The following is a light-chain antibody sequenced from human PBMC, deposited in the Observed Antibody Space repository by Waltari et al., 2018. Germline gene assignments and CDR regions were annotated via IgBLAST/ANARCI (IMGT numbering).Light chain of an antibody. V-gene: IGLV2-8*01. CDR1: RSDVGGYTY. Sequence: QSALTQPPSASGSPGQSVTLPCTGTRSDVGGYTYVLCHQQHPGTAPNLMIYEVSKRPSGVPDRFSGSKAGNTASLTVSGLQAEDEADYYCSSYASSNNVVFGGGTKLTVL. CDR3: SSYASSNNVV. CDR2: EVS. J-gene: IGLJ2*01.